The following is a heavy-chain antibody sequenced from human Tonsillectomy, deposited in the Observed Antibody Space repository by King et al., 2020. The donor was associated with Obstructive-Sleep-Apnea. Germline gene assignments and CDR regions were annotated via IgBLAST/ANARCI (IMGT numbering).Heavy chain of an antibody. J-gene: IGHJ4*02. D-gene: IGHD2-2*03. Sequence: DVQLVESGAEVKKPGESLKISCKGSGYSFTSYWIGWVRQMPGKGLEWVGIIYPGDSDTRYSPSFQGQVTISADKSISTAYLQWSSLKASDTAMYYCARRGYCSSTSCGHFDYWGQGTLVTVSS. CDR2: IYPGDSDT. V-gene: IGHV5-51*01. CDR3: ARRGYCSSTSCGHFDY. CDR1: GYSFTSYW.